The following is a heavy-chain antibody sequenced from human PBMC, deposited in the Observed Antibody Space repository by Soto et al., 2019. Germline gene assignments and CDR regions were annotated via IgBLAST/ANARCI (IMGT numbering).Heavy chain of an antibody. V-gene: IGHV3-30-3*01. J-gene: IGHJ6*02. CDR3: ARGYREDIAVVIGVRPGEYGVDV. Sequence: QVQLVESGEGVVEPGRSLRLSCAASGFTFRSYAMHWVRQAPGKGLVCVAVIAYDGSNKFYRDYVRGRFTISRDNSENTLYLQINRLRYEDTAVYYCARGYREDIAVVIGVRPGEYGVDVWGQGTTVTVSS. CDR2: IAYDGSNK. D-gene: IGHD2-15*01. CDR1: GFTFRSYA.